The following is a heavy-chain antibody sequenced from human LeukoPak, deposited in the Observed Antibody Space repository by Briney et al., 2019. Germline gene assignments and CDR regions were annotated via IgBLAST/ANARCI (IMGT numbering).Heavy chain of an antibody. CDR1: GFTFSSYA. CDR3: AKDLKYSYGVDY. J-gene: IGHJ4*02. CDR2: ISGSGGST. D-gene: IGHD5-18*01. Sequence: GGSLRLSCAASGFTFSSYAMSWVRQAPGKGLEWVSAISGSGGSTYYADSVKGRFTISRDNSKNTLYLQMSSLRAEDTAVYYCAKDLKYSYGVDYWGQGTLVTVSS. V-gene: IGHV3-23*01.